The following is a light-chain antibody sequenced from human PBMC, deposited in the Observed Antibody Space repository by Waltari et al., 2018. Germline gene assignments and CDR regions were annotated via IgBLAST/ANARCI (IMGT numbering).Light chain of an antibody. CDR3: SSCTSSRTLI. J-gene: IGLJ2*01. V-gene: IGLV2-14*01. Sequence: QSALTQPASVSGSPGQSIAISCTGTTSDIGYNKFVSWYQQNPGKAPKLIIYDVTGRPSGVSDLFSGSKAGHTASLTISGLQAEDEADYYCSSCTSSRTLIFGGGTKVTV. CDR1: TSDIGYNKF. CDR2: DVT.